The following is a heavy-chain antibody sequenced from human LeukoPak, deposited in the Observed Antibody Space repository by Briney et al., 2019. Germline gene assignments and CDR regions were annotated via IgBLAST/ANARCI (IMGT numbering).Heavy chain of an antibody. V-gene: IGHV3-23*01. CDR2: ISRSGGDT. CDR3: AKCGTTCYANAFYI. J-gene: IGHJ3*02. CDR1: GFTFSSYA. Sequence: PGGSLRLSCAASGFTFSSYAMTWVRQAPGKGLEGVSAISRSGGDTEYADSVKGRFTISRDNPKNTLYMQMNSLRAEDAAVYYCAKCGTTCYANAFYIWGQGTMVTVSS. D-gene: IGHD2-2*01.